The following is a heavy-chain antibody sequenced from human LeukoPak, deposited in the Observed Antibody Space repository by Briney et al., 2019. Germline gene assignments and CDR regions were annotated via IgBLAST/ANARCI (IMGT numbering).Heavy chain of an antibody. J-gene: IGHJ4*02. CDR1: GGSISSYY. V-gene: IGHV4-59*01. D-gene: IGHD7-27*01. CDR2: IYYSGST. CDR3: ASEKTGVFDY. Sequence: PSETLSLTCTVSGGSISSYYWSWIRQPPGKGLEWIGYIYYSGSTNYNPSLKSRVTISVDTSKNQFSLKLSSATAADTAVYYCASEKTGVFDYWGQGTLVTVSS.